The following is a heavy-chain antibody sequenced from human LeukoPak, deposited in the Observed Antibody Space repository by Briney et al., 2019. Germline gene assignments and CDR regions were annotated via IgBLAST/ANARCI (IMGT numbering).Heavy chain of an antibody. CDR3: ARVRFAWLRPFDY. D-gene: IGHD5-12*01. V-gene: IGHV3-7*01. CDR1: GFTFSSYW. CDR2: IKQDGSEK. J-gene: IGHJ4*02. Sequence: GGSPRLSCAASGFTFSSYWMSWVRQAPGKGLEWVANIKQDGSEKYYVDSVKGRFTISRDNAKNSLYLQMNSLRAEDTAVYYCARVRFAWLRPFDYWGQGTLVTVSS.